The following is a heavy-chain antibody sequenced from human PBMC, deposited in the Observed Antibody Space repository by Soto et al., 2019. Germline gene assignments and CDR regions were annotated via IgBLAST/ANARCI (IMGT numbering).Heavy chain of an antibody. CDR2: IYHSGST. V-gene: IGHV4-4*02. CDR3: ARGNAGGSRRVYYGMDV. CDR1: GGSISSSNW. J-gene: IGHJ6*02. Sequence: SETLSLTCAVSGGSISSSNWWSWVRQPPGKGLEWIGEIYHSGSTNYNPSLKSRVTISVDKSKNQFSRHRQMNSPRAEDTAVYYCARGNAGGSRRVYYGMDVWGQGTTVTVSS. D-gene: IGHD2-15*01.